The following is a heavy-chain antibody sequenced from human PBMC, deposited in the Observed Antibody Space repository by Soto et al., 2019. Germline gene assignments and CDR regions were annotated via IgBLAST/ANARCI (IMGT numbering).Heavy chain of an antibody. CDR3: SRFIMVGGWVDPNYFHGMDV. Sequence: ASVKVSCKTSAYTFSNYGINWVRQAPGQGLEWMGWISGYNGNTNYAQTVQGRVTMTTDTSTGTVYMELRSLKSDDTAIYYCSRFIMVGGWVDPNYFHGMDVWGQGTTVTVSS. V-gene: IGHV1-18*01. D-gene: IGHD3-10*01. CDR1: AYTFSNYG. CDR2: ISGYNGNT. J-gene: IGHJ6*02.